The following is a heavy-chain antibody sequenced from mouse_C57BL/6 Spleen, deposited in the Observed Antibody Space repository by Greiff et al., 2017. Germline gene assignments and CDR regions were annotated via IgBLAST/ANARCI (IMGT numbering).Heavy chain of an antibody. Sequence: QVQLQQPGAELVRPGSSVKLSCKASGYTFTSYWMHWVKQRPIQGLEWIGNIDPSDSETHYNQKFKDKATLTVDKASSTAYMQLSSLTSEDSAVYYCARDGYYQFAYWGQGTLVTVSA. V-gene: IGHV1-52*01. CDR1: GYTFTSYW. D-gene: IGHD2-3*01. CDR3: ARDGYYQFAY. CDR2: IDPSDSET. J-gene: IGHJ3*01.